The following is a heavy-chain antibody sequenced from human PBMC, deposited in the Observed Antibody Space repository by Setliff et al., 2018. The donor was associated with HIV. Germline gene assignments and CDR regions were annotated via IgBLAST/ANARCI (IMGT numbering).Heavy chain of an antibody. J-gene: IGHJ4*02. D-gene: IGHD3-3*01. V-gene: IGHV4-59*01. CDR2: IYIYNSGST. CDR1: GGSFSGYY. CDR3: ARGVNFDY. Sequence: SETLSLTCSVSGGSFSGYYWSWIRQPPGKGLEWIGYIYIYNSGSTNYTPSLTSLVTISVDTSRNQFSLKLTSVTAADTAIYYCARGVNFDYWGQGTQVTVSS.